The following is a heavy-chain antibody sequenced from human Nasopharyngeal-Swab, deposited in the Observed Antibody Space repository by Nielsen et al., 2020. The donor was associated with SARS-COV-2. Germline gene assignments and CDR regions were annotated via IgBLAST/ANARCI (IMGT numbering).Heavy chain of an antibody. CDR3: ARAIFGVVIIFNYYYMDV. J-gene: IGHJ6*03. Sequence: PGKGLEWIGEINHCGSTNYNPSLKSRVTISVDTSKNQFSLKLSSVTAADTAVYYCARAIFGVVIIFNYYYMDVWGKGTTVTVSS. CDR2: INHCGST. V-gene: IGHV4-34*01. D-gene: IGHD3-3*01.